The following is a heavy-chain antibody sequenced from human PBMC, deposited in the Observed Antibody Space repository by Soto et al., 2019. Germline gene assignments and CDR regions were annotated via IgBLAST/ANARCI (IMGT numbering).Heavy chain of an antibody. CDR3: AKGRESSGSYRPFDY. J-gene: IGHJ4*02. CDR2: ISAGAVAT. Sequence: GGSLGLSCAASGFTFSSYAMSWVRQAPGKGLEWVSAISAGAVATNYADSVKGRFTISRDNSKNTLYLQMNSLRAEDTAVYYCAKGRESSGSYRPFDYWGQGALVTVSS. CDR1: GFTFSSYA. V-gene: IGHV3-23*01. D-gene: IGHD3-22*01.